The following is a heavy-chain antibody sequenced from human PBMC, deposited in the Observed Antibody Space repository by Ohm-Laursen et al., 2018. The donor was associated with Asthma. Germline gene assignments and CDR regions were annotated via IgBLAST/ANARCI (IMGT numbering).Heavy chain of an antibody. V-gene: IGHV3-30*18. Sequence: SLRLSCAASGFTFSDYAMHWVRQGPGKGLEWVAVISYDGSNKYYADSVKGRFTISRDNSKNTLYLQMNSLRAEDTAVYYCAKILRATNGYYYYYGMDVWGQGTTVTVSS. CDR2: ISYDGSNK. D-gene: IGHD1-26*01. CDR1: GFTFSDYA. CDR3: AKILRATNGYYYYYGMDV. J-gene: IGHJ6*02.